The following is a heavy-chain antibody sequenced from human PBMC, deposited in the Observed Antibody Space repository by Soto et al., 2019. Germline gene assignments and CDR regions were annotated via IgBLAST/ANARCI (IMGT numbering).Heavy chain of an antibody. Sequence: EVQLVESGGGLVQPGGSLRLSCAASGFTFSSYSMNWVRQAPGKGLAWVSYISSSSSTIYYADSVKGRFTISRDNAKNSLYLQMNSLRAEDTAVYYCASPPRITMVRGVIAYYYYMDVWGKGTTVTVSS. CDR3: ASPPRITMVRGVIAYYYYMDV. CDR1: GFTFSSYS. D-gene: IGHD3-10*01. J-gene: IGHJ6*03. CDR2: ISSSSSTI. V-gene: IGHV3-48*01.